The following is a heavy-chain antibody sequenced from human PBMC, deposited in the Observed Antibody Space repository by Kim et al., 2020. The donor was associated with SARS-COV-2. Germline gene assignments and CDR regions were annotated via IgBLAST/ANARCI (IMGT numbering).Heavy chain of an antibody. CDR1: GLTFSSYA. V-gene: IGHV3-30*04. CDR3: ARDRLAQKLVDSYYHYGMDV. Sequence: GGSLRLSCAASGLTFSSYAMHWVRQAPGEGLEWVAVISYDETNKYYADSVKGRFTISRDNSRDTLYLQMNSLRADDTAVYYCARDRLAQKLVDSYYHYGMDVWGQGTTVTVSS. D-gene: IGHD1-26*01. J-gene: IGHJ6*02. CDR2: ISYDETNK.